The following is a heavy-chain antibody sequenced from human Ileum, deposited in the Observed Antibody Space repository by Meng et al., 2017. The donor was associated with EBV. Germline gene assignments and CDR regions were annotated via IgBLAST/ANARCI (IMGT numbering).Heavy chain of an antibody. CDR1: GYTSTNNF. Sequence: QVQLVQSGAEGTMPGASVKLSCKASGYTSTNNFMHWVRQAPGQGLEWMGTVNPTGSATVYAQKFQGRVTMTRDTSTSTVYMELSSLRSEDMAVYYCATEYTATNRFDYWGLGTLVTVSS. CDR2: VNPTGSAT. J-gene: IGHJ4*02. D-gene: IGHD2/OR15-2a*01. V-gene: IGHV1-46*01. CDR3: ATEYTATNRFDY.